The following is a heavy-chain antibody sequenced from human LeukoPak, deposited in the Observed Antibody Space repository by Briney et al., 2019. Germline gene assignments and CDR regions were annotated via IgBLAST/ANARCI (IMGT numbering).Heavy chain of an antibody. CDR1: GFTFSSYW. V-gene: IGHV3-7*01. CDR2: INQDGREK. CDR3: AKGRDYGDY. Sequence: GGSLRLSCAASGFTFSSYWMTWVRQVPGKGLQWVANINQDGREKYYMDSMKGRLNISRDNTENSVFLQLTSLRPEDTGIYFCAKGRDYGDYWGQGTLVAVSS. J-gene: IGHJ4*02.